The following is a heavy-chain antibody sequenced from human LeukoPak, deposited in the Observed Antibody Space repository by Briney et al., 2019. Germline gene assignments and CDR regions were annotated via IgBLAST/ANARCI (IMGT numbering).Heavy chain of an antibody. J-gene: IGHJ6*03. CDR3: ARDFRFLEWLSSGYYYYMDV. CDR2: LKPDGSEK. V-gene: IGHV3-7*01. D-gene: IGHD3-3*01. CDR1: GFMFSNYY. Sequence: GGSLRLSCAASGFMFSNYYMTWVRQAPGKGLEWVANLKPDGSEKYYGDSVRGRFTISRDNAKNSLYLQIDSLRAEDTAVYFCARDFRFLEWLSSGYYYYMDVWGKGTTVTVSS.